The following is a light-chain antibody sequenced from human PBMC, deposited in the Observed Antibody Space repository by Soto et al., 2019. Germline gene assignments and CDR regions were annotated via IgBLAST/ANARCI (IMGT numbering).Light chain of an antibody. CDR2: GAS. V-gene: IGKV3-15*01. CDR1: QSVSSK. CDR3: QQYNSWLWT. J-gene: IGKJ1*01. Sequence: EIVLTQSPATLSVSPGEGAALSCRASQSVSSKLAWYQQKPGQAPRLLIYGASTRATGIPAGFSGSGSGTEFTLIISSLQPEDSAVYYCQQYNSWLWTFGQGTKV.